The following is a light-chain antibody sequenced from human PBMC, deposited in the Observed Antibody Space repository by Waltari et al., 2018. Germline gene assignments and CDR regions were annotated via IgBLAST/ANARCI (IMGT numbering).Light chain of an antibody. CDR3: QQYNNWPLA. CDR2: GAS. CDR1: QSVSSN. J-gene: IGKJ4*01. V-gene: IGKV3-15*01. Sequence: EIVMSQSPATLAVSPGASATLSCRASQSVSSNLAWYQQKPGQAPRRLIYGASTRATGIPARFSGSGSGTEFTLTISSLQSEDFAVYYCQQYNNWPLAFGGGTKVEIK.